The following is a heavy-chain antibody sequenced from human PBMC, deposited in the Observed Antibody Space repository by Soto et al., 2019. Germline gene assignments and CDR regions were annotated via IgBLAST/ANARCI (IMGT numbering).Heavy chain of an antibody. CDR2: IIPIFGTA. Sequence: RASVKVSCKASGGTFSSYAISWVRQAPGQGLEWMGGIIPIFGTANYAQKFQGRVTITADESTSTAYMELGSLRSEDTAVYYCARVSVAGDHYYYYGMDVWGQGTTVTVSS. J-gene: IGHJ6*02. V-gene: IGHV1-69*13. CDR1: GGTFSSYA. D-gene: IGHD6-19*01. CDR3: ARVSVAGDHYYYYGMDV.